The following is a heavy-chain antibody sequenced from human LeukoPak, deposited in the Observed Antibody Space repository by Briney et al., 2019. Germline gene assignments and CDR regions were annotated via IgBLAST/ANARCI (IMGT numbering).Heavy chain of an antibody. CDR2: INPNSGGT. CDR3: ARWTNFHAFDI. CDR1: GYTFTGHY. D-gene: IGHD1-1*01. J-gene: IGHJ3*02. Sequence: ASVKVSCKASGYTFTGHYMHWVRQAPGQGLEWMGWINPNSGGTNYAQKFQGWVTMTRDTSISTAYMELSRLRSDDTAVYYCARWTNFHAFDIWGQGTLVTVSS. V-gene: IGHV1-2*04.